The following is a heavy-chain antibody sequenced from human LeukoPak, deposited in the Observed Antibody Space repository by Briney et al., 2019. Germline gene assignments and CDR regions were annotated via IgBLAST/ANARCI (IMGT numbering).Heavy chain of an antibody. Sequence: GGSLRLSCGASGFTVSSNYTSWVLQAPGKGLEWVSVIYSDGSTYYADSVKGRFTISRDNSKNTLYLQMNSLRAEDTAVYYCARDGGYSGYDFYYWGQGTLVTVSS. D-gene: IGHD5-12*01. J-gene: IGHJ4*02. CDR3: ARDGGYSGYDFYY. CDR2: IYSDGST. V-gene: IGHV3-53*01. CDR1: GFTVSSNY.